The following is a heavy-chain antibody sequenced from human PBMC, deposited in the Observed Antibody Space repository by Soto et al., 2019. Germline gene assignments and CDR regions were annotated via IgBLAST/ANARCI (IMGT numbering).Heavy chain of an antibody. J-gene: IGHJ4*02. CDR1: GFTFSSYG. CDR3: AKDLSGYGIGGPFDY. Sequence: PGGSLRLSCAASGFTFSSYGMHWVRQAPGKGLEWVAVISYDGSNKYYADSVKGRFTISRDNSKNTLYLQMNSLRAEDTAVYYCAKDLSGYGIGGPFDYWGQGTLVTVSS. CDR2: ISYDGSNK. V-gene: IGHV3-30*18. D-gene: IGHD5-12*01.